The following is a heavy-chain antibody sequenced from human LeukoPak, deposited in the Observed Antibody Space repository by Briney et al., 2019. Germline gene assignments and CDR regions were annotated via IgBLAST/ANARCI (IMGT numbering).Heavy chain of an antibody. CDR1: GFTVSNNY. CDR2: IYNGGST. Sequence: GGSLRLSCAASGFTVSNNYMTWVRQAPGKGLEWVSVIYNGGSTYYANSVKGRFTISRDNSKSTLYLQMNRLRAEDTAVYYCARDPSPYFDCLFVYWGQGTLVTVSS. V-gene: IGHV3-53*01. CDR3: ARDPSPYFDCLFVY. D-gene: IGHD3-9*01. J-gene: IGHJ4*02.